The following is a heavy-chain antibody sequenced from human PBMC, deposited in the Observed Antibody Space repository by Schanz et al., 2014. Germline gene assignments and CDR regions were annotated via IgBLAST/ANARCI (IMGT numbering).Heavy chain of an antibody. J-gene: IGHJ5*02. D-gene: IGHD3-10*01. CDR1: GGSISSSTYY. CDR2: IDDTGST. CDR3: ARLMVPGWFDP. Sequence: QLQLQESGPGLVIPSETLSLTCTVSGGSISSSTYYWGWIRQPPGKGPEWIGTIDDTGSTYYTPSLRGRLPMPGDRSKTHPSVQRPSVTAADTAVYYCARLMVPGWFDPWGQGQLVTVSS. V-gene: IGHV4-39*02.